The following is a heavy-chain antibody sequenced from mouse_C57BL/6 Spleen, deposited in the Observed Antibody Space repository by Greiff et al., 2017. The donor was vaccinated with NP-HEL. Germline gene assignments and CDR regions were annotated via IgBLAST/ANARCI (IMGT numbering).Heavy chain of an antibody. V-gene: IGHV5-9-1*02. CDR3: TREGSYGYFDV. D-gene: IGHD1-1*01. CDR2: ISSGGDYI. Sequence: DVHLVESGEGLVKPGGSLKLSCAASGFTFSSYAMSWVRQTPEKRLEWVAYISSGGDYIYYADTVKGRFTISRDNARNTLYLQMSSLKSEDTAMYYCTREGSYGYFDVWGTGTTVTVSS. J-gene: IGHJ1*03. CDR1: GFTFSSYA.